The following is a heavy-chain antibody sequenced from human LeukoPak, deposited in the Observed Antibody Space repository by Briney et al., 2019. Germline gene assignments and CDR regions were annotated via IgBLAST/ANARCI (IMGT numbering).Heavy chain of an antibody. Sequence: SEGLSLSCTVSGGSMSSYYWSSVRQPPGKGLEWIGYIYYSGSTNYNPSLKSRVTISVDTSKNQFSLKLSSVTDADTSVCDCARDPEEPRSGHWGPGTLVTVSS. V-gene: IGHV4-59*12. CDR1: GGSMSSYY. CDR3: ARDPEEPRSGH. D-gene: IGHD3-3*01. J-gene: IGHJ4*02. CDR2: IYYSGST.